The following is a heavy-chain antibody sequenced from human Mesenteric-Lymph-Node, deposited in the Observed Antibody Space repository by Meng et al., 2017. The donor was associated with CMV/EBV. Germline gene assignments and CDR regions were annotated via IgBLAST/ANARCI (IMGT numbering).Heavy chain of an antibody. Sequence: GGSLRPSCAASGFTFSSYWMHWVRQAPGKGLVWVSRVNRDGSSTIYADSVKGLFTISRDNAKNTLYLQMNSLRAEDTAVYYCARQYCGDNSCWGAFDIWGQGTVVTVSS. V-gene: IGHV3-74*01. J-gene: IGHJ3*02. CDR3: ARQYCGDNSCWGAFDI. CDR2: VNRDGSST. D-gene: IGHD2-21*01. CDR1: GFTFSSYW.